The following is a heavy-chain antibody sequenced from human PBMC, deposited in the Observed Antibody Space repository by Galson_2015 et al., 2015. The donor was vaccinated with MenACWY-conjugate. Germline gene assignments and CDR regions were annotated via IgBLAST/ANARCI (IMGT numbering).Heavy chain of an antibody. CDR3: AKGGRTHFDY. V-gene: IGHV3-23*01. CDR1: GFIFSTYA. Sequence: SLRLSCAASGFIFSTYAMSWVRQAPGKGLEWVSTISGSGANTYYADSVKGRFTISRDNSKNTLYLQMNSLRAEDTAVYYCAKGGRTHFDYWGQGTLVTVSS. J-gene: IGHJ4*02. CDR2: ISGSGANT.